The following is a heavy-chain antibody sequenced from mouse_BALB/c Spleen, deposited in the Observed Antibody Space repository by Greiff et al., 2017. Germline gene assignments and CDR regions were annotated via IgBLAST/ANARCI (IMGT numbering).Heavy chain of an antibody. Sequence: VKLMESGPGLVAPSQSLSITCTVSGFSLTGYGVNWVRQPPGKGLEWLGMIWGDGSTDYNSALKSRLSISKDNSKSQVFLKMNSLQTDDTARYYCARDGSSYYWYFDVWGAGTTVTVSS. CDR1: GFSLTGYG. D-gene: IGHD1-1*01. CDR2: IWGDGST. J-gene: IGHJ1*01. V-gene: IGHV2-6-7*01. CDR3: ARDGSSYYWYFDV.